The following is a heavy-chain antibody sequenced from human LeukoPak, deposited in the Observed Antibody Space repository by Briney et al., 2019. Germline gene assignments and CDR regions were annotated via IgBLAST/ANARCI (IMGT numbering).Heavy chain of an antibody. J-gene: IGHJ4*02. CDR1: GFTFSSYW. V-gene: IGHV3-74*01. Sequence: GGSLRLSCAASGFTFSSYWMHWVRQAPGKGLVWVSRINDDGSSATYADSVKGRFTISRDHAKNTLYLQMNSLRAEDTALYYCARDSYYDHSGYGSFDYWGQGTLVTVSS. CDR2: INDDGSSA. D-gene: IGHD3-22*01. CDR3: ARDSYYDHSGYGSFDY.